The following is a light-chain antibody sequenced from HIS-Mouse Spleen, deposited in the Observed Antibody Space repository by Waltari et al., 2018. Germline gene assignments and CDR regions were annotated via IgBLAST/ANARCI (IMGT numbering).Light chain of an antibody. Sequence: QSVLTQPPSASGTPGQRVTISCSGSSSNIGSNYVYWYQQLPGTAPKRLIYRNNQRPSGVPDRCSGSKSGTSASLAISGRRSEDEADYYCAAWDDSLSGPVFGGGTKLTVL. CDR1: SSNIGSNY. J-gene: IGLJ3*02. V-gene: IGLV1-47*01. CDR3: AAWDDSLSGPV. CDR2: RNN.